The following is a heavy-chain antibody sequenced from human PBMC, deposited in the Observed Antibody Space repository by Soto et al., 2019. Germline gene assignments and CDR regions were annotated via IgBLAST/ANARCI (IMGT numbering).Heavy chain of an antibody. V-gene: IGHV3-11*05. CDR3: AREGMAAGHQNYLDY. CDR1: GFTFSDYY. Sequence: QVQLVESGGGLVKPGGSLRLSCAASGFTFSDYYMSWIRQAPGKGLEWVSYISSSSSYTNYADSVKGRFTISRDNAKNSLYLQMNSLRAEDTAVDYYAREGMAAGHQNYLDYWGQGTLVTVSA. D-gene: IGHD3-10*01. CDR2: ISSSSSYT. J-gene: IGHJ4*02.